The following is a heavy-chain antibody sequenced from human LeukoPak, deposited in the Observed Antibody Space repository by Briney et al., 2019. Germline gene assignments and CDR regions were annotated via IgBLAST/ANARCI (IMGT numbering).Heavy chain of an antibody. Sequence: GGSLRLSCAASGFTFSSYWMSWVRQAPGKGLEWVANIKQDGSEKYYVDSVKGRFTISRDNAKNSLYLQMNSLRAEDTAVYYCARAYSMVRGVKGGYWGQGTLVTVS. CDR1: GFTFSSYW. V-gene: IGHV3-7*01. J-gene: IGHJ4*02. CDR2: IKQDGSEK. CDR3: ARAYSMVRGVKGGY. D-gene: IGHD3-10*01.